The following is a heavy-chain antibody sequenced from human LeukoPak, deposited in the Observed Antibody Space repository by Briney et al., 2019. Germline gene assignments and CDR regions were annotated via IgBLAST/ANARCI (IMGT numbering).Heavy chain of an antibody. CDR2: ISWNSGSI. CDR3: AKDMRGDYVAFDI. Sequence: GGSLRLSCAASGFTFDDYAMHWVRQAPEKGLEWVSGISWNSGSIGYAGSVKGRFTISRDNAKNSLYLQMNSLRAEDTALYYCAKDMRGDYVAFDIWGQGTMVTVSS. CDR1: GFTFDDYA. V-gene: IGHV3-9*01. D-gene: IGHD4-17*01. J-gene: IGHJ3*02.